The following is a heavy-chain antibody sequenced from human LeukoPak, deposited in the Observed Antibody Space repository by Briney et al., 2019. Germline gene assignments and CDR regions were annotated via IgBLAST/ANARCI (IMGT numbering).Heavy chain of an antibody. CDR1: GGSISGSSYY. V-gene: IGHV4-39*01. J-gene: IGHJ4*02. Sequence: SETLSLTCTVSGGSISGSSYYWAWVRQPPGKGLEWVGSGFYSGSAYSNPSLKSRVTISVDTSRNQFSLNLSPVTAADTAVYYCARLRGAMTPVTSDFDYWGQGTLVTVSS. D-gene: IGHD4-17*01. CDR2: GFYSGSA. CDR3: ARLRGAMTPVTSDFDY.